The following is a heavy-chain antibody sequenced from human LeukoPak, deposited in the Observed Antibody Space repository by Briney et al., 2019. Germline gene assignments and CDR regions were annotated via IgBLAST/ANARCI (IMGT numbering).Heavy chain of an antibody. CDR3: ARGIFLNRWFGELTGENSAHFDY. V-gene: IGHV1-46*01. CDR1: GYTFTSYY. Sequence: ASVKVSCKASGYTFTSYYMHWVRQAPGQGLEWMGIINPSGGSTSYAQKFQGRVTMTRDTSTSTVYMELSSLRSEDTAVYYCARGIFLNRWFGELTGENSAHFDYWGQGTLVTVSS. CDR2: INPSGGST. D-gene: IGHD3-10*01. J-gene: IGHJ4*02.